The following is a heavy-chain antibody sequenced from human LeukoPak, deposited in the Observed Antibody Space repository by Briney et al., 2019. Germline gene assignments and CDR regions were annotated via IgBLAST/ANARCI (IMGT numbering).Heavy chain of an antibody. V-gene: IGHV1-18*04. CDR1: GYTFTSYG. D-gene: IGHD4-17*01. J-gene: IGHJ4*02. CDR2: ISAYNGNT. CDR3: ARTEGGLNWDYAAY. Sequence: ASVKVSCKASGYTFTSYGISGVRQAPGQGLEWVGWISAYNGNTNYAQKLQGRVTMTTDTSTSTAYMELRSLRSDDTAVYYCARTEGGLNWDYAAYWGQGTLVTVSS.